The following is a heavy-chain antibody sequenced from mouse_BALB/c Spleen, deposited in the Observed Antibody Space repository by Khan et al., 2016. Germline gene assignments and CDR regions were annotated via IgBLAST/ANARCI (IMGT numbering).Heavy chain of an antibody. CDR3: ARGPHCDY. CDR2: IWSGGST. CDR1: GFSLTSYG. V-gene: IGHV2-2*02. J-gene: IGHJ2*01. Sequence: QVQLQQSGPGLVQPSQSLSITCTVSGFSLTSYGVHWVRQSPGKGLEWLGVIWSGGSTDYNAAFISRLSISKDNSKSQVFFKMNSLQANDTAIYYCARGPHCDYWGQGTTLTVSS.